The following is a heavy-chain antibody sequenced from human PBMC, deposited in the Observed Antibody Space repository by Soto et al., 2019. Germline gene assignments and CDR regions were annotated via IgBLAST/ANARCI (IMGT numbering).Heavy chain of an antibody. CDR3: ARGGSYYYESSGSLPPFDY. Sequence: QVQLVQSGAEVKKPGSSVKVSCKASGGTFSSYAISWVRQAPGQGLEWMGGIIPIFGTANYAQNFQGRVTIIADESTSTAYMELSSLRSEDTAVYYCARGGSYYYESSGSLPPFDYWGQGTLVTVSS. J-gene: IGHJ4*02. D-gene: IGHD3-22*01. CDR2: IIPIFGTA. V-gene: IGHV1-69*01. CDR1: GGTFSSYA.